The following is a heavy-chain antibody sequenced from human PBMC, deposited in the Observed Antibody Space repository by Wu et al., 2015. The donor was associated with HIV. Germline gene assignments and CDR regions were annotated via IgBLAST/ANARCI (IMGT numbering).Heavy chain of an antibody. J-gene: IGHJ3*02. D-gene: IGHD6-13*01. V-gene: IGHV4-4*07. CDR1: GGSISSYY. Sequence: QVQLQESGPGLVKPSETLSLTCTVSGGSISSYYWSWIRQPAGKGLEWIGRIYTSGSTNYNPSLKSRVTMSVDTSKNQFSLKLSSVTAADTAVYYCARVLYHPVGSSWYGDAFDIWGQGTMVTVSS. CDR3: ARVLYHPVGSSWYGDAFDI. CDR2: IYTSGST.